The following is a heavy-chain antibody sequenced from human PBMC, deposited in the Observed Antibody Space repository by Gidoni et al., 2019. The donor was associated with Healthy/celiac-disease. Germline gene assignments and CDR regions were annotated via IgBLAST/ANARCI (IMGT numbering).Heavy chain of an antibody. CDR2: IYYSGST. D-gene: IGHD5-12*01. J-gene: IGHJ5*02. Sequence: QVQLQESGPGLVKPSQTLSLTCTVSGGSISSGGYYWSWIRQHPGKGLEWIGYIYYSGSTYYNPSLKSRVTISVDTSKNQFSLKLSSVTAADTAVYYCARDRARYSGYAVSFDPWGQGTLVTVSS. CDR3: ARDRARYSGYAVSFDP. V-gene: IGHV4-31*03. CDR1: GGSISSGGYY.